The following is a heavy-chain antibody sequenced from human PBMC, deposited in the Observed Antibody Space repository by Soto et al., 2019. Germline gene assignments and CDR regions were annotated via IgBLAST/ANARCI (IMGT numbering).Heavy chain of an antibody. Sequence: QVQLVQSGAEVKKPGASVKVSCKASGYTFTSYDINWVRQATGQGLEWMGWMNPNSGNTGYAQKFQGRVTRTGNTSISTAYMELSSLRSEDTAVYYCARMKPPNTIFGVVGIGYFDYWGQGTLVTVSS. J-gene: IGHJ4*02. V-gene: IGHV1-8*01. CDR2: MNPNSGNT. D-gene: IGHD3-3*01. CDR1: GYTFTSYD. CDR3: ARMKPPNTIFGVVGIGYFDY.